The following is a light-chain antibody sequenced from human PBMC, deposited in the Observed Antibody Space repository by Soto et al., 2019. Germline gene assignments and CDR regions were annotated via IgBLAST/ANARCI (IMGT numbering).Light chain of an antibody. J-gene: IGKJ5*01. Sequence: DIQMTQSPSSVSASVGDRVTITCRASQGVSTWLAWYQQKPGQAPKLLIYAATSLLSGVPSRFSGSGSGTDFTLTISSLKPEDSATYYCQQANNFPPTFGQGTRLEVK. CDR1: QGVSTW. CDR3: QQANNFPPT. CDR2: AAT. V-gene: IGKV1-12*01.